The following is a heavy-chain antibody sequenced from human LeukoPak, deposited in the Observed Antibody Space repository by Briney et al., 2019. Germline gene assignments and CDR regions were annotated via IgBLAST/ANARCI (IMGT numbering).Heavy chain of an antibody. CDR1: GFTFSNAW. CDR3: TTDIVVVPAAGGKSAFDY. Sequence: GGSLRLSCAASGFTFSNAWMSWVRQAPGKGLEWVGRIKSKTDGGTTDYAAPVKGRFTISRDDSKNTLYLQMNSLKTEDTAVYYCTTDIVVVPAAGGKSAFDYWGLGTLVTVSS. V-gene: IGHV3-15*01. CDR2: IKSKTDGGTT. D-gene: IGHD2-2*01. J-gene: IGHJ4*02.